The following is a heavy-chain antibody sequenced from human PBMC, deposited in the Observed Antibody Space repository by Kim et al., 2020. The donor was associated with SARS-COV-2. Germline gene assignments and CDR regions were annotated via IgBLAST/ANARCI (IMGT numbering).Heavy chain of an antibody. V-gene: IGHV3-23*01. D-gene: IGHD2-15*01. CDR1: GFTFNTYA. CDR2: ISGRGGST. J-gene: IGHJ4*02. CDR3: ANFNPPTYCSGGTCYFNY. Sequence: GGSLRLSCAASGFTFNTYAMSWVRQGLGNGLAWVSAISGRGGSTYYADSVKGRFTISRDNSKNMLYLQMNSLRAEDTAIYYCANFNPPTYCSGGTCYFNYWGQGTLVTVSS.